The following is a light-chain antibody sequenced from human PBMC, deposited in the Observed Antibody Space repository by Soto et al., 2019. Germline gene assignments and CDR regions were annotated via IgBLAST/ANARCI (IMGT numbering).Light chain of an antibody. CDR1: QSVSSN. Sequence: IVLTQSPATLSLYPGERATLSCRASQSVSSNLGWYQQKPGQAPRLLIHDASNRATGTPARFSGSGSGTDFTLTIRSLEPEDFAVYYCQQRSSWPSFGGGTKVEIK. CDR2: DAS. CDR3: QQRSSWPS. V-gene: IGKV3-11*01. J-gene: IGKJ4*01.